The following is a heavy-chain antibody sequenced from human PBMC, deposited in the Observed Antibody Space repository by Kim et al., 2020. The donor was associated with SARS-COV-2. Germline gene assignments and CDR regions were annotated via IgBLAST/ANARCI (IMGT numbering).Heavy chain of an antibody. CDR2: ISTYNGNT. J-gene: IGHJ4*02. CDR3: ARTLVGTVSHSGTSYDVNYCDY. D-gene: IGHD1-1*01. Sequence: ASVKVSCKASGYTFTTHGFTWVRQAPGQGLEWMGWISTYNGNTNYAQNFQGRFTMTTDASTSTAYMELRSLRSDDTAIYFCARTLVGTVSHSGTSYDVNYCDYWGQGTLVTVSS. V-gene: IGHV1-18*01. CDR1: GYTFTTHG.